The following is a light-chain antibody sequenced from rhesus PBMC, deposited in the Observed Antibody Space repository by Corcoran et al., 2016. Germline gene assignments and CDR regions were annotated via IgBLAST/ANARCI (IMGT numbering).Light chain of an antibody. V-gene: IGKV1S14*01. CDR2: YGS. CDR1: QGISSY. J-gene: IGKJ3*01. Sequence: DIQMTQSPSSLSASVGDTVTIRCRASQGISSYLAWYQQKPGKATKPRIYYGSNLESVVPSRFSGSCSGTDFTLPISSLQPEDFAIYYCQHHNSFPFTFGPGTKLDIK. CDR3: QHHNSFPFT.